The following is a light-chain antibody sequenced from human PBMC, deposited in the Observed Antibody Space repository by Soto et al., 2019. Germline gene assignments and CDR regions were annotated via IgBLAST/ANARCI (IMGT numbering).Light chain of an antibody. CDR2: GAS. V-gene: IGKV3-20*01. Sequence: EVVLTQSPGTLSLSPGERATLSCRASQSVSNNYLAWYQQKPGQAPRLLIYGASNRATVIPDRFSGSGSGTDFTLTISRLEPEDYAMYYCQQYGSSGRFGQGTKVEIK. CDR1: QSVSNNY. CDR3: QQYGSSGR. J-gene: IGKJ1*01.